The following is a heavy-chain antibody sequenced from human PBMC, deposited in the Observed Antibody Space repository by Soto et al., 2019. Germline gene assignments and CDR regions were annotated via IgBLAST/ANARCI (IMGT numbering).Heavy chain of an antibody. CDR3: ARYYNGNRNFDY. CDR2: MSGGVST. D-gene: IGHD1-20*01. CDR1: GFTFNNHD. V-gene: IGHV3-23*01. J-gene: IGHJ4*02. Sequence: EVQLLESGGGLVQPGGSLKLSCAASGFTFNNHDMTWVRQAPGKGLEWVSAMSGGVSTYYADSVKGRFTISRDNSKNVLDLQMNDVRLGDTAVYYWARYYNGNRNFDYWGQGTLVTVSS.